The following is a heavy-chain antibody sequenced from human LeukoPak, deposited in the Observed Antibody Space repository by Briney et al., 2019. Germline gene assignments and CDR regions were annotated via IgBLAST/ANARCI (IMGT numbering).Heavy chain of an antibody. V-gene: IGHV6-1*01. CDR2: TYYRSKWYS. Sequence: SQTLSLTCAISGDSVSSNSAAWNWIRQSPSRGLEWLGRTYYRSKWYSYDGLSVKSRITINPDTSKTPFSLQLNSVPPEDTAVYYCARDRVDTAMGSEYFQHWGQGTLVTVSS. D-gene: IGHD5-18*01. J-gene: IGHJ1*01. CDR1: GDSVSSNSAA. CDR3: ARDRVDTAMGSEYFQH.